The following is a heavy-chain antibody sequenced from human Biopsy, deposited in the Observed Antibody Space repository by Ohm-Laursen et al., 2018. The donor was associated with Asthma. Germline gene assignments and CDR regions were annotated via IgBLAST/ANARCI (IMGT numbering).Heavy chain of an antibody. CDR1: GFTFSTYS. J-gene: IGHJ4*02. D-gene: IGHD5-12*01. V-gene: IGHV3-21*01. CDR3: SRDRGESGYDFGRYDY. CDR2: ISSTSTYI. Sequence: SLRLSCAASGFTFSTYSMNWVRQAPGKGLEWVSSISSTSTYIYYADSVKGRFTISRDNAKNSLYLQMNSLRAEDTAVYYRSRDRGESGYDFGRYDYWGQGTLVTVSS.